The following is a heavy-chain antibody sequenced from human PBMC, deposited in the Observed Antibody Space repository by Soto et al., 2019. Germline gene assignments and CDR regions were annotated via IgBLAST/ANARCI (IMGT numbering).Heavy chain of an antibody. CDR3: ARDHNRVGGYNWFDA. CDR1: GFTFTEHG. V-gene: IGHV3-33*01. Sequence: QVQLVESGGGVVQPGKSLRLSCVASGFTFTEHGMHWVRQAPGKGLEWVAVIFDDGINKYYADSVKGRFTISRDTSKSTLYLQMTSLRAEDTADYYCARDHNRVGGYNWFDAWGQGTMVTVSS. J-gene: IGHJ5*02. D-gene: IGHD3-16*01. CDR2: IFDDGINK.